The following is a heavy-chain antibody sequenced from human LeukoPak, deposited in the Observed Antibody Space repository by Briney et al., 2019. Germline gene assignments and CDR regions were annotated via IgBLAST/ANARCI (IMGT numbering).Heavy chain of an antibody. Sequence: GGSLRLSCAASGFTVSSNYMSWVRQAPGKGLEWVSVIYSGGSAYYADSVKGRFTISRDNSKNTLYLQMNSLRAEDTAVYYCARGLPPKTYYYDSSGYYLPVRFDPWGQGTLVTVSS. J-gene: IGHJ5*02. V-gene: IGHV3-66*01. CDR1: GFTVSSNY. CDR2: IYSGGSA. D-gene: IGHD3-22*01. CDR3: ARGLPPKTYYYDSSGYYLPVRFDP.